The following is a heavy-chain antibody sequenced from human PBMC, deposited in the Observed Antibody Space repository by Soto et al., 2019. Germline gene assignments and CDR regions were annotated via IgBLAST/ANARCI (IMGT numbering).Heavy chain of an antibody. CDR1: GGSISSGGYY. V-gene: IGHV4-31*03. Sequence: QVQLQESGPGLVKPSQTLSLTCTVSGGSISSGGYYWRWIRQHPGKGLAWIGYIYYSGSTYYNPSLKSRVTISVDTSKNQFSLKLSSVTAADTAVYYCATGYSSSWYVYWGQGTLVTVSS. J-gene: IGHJ4*02. CDR3: ATGYSSSWYVY. D-gene: IGHD6-13*01. CDR2: IYYSGST.